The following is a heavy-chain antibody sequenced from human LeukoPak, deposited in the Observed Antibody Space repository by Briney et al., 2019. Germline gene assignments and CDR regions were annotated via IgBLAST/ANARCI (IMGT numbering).Heavy chain of an antibody. Sequence: SETLSLTCTVSGGSISSYYWSWIRQPPGKGLEWIGYIYYSGSTNYNPSLKSRVTISLDTSKNQFSLKLSSVTAADTAVYYCARGYGDYYDHDGFDIWGQGTMVTVSS. V-gene: IGHV4-59*01. CDR2: IYYSGST. CDR3: ARGYGDYYDHDGFDI. D-gene: IGHD4-17*01. CDR1: GGSISSYY. J-gene: IGHJ3*02.